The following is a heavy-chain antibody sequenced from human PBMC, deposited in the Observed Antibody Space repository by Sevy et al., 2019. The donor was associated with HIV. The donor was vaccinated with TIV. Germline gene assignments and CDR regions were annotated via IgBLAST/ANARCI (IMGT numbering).Heavy chain of an antibody. CDR3: ARDTAARLRSSYNYGMDV. V-gene: IGHV3-30-3*01. Sequence: GGSLRLSCAASEFTFSSYAMHWVRQAPGKGLEWVAVISYDGSNKYYADSVKGGFTISRDNSKNTLYLQMNSLRAEDTAVYYCARDTAARLRSSYNYGMDVWGQGTTVTVSS. CDR2: ISYDGSNK. CDR1: EFTFSSYA. D-gene: IGHD6-6*01. J-gene: IGHJ6*02.